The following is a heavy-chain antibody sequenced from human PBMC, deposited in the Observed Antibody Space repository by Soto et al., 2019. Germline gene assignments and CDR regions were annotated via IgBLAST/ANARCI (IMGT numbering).Heavy chain of an antibody. CDR2: IYYSGTT. CDR1: GGSISSYY. D-gene: IGHD4-17*01. CDR3: ARSYGDYLNFDY. V-gene: IGHV4-59*01. J-gene: IGHJ4*02. Sequence: SETLSLTCTVSGGSISSYYWSWIRQPPGKGLEWIGYIYYSGTTNYNPSLKSRVTISVDTSKNQFSLKLSSVTAADTAVYYCARSYGDYLNFDYWGQGSLVTVSS.